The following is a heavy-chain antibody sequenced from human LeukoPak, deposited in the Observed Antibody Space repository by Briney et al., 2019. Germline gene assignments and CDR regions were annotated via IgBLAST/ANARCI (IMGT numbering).Heavy chain of an antibody. J-gene: IGHJ2*01. CDR2: IWYDGSNK. V-gene: IGHV3-33*01. CDR1: GFTFSSYD. Sequence: GGSLRLSCAASGFTFSSYDMHWVRQAPGKGLEWVAVIWYDGSNKYYADSVKGRFTISRDNSKNTLYLQMNSLRAEDTAVYYCARGPQYSSGWYLTSGWYFDLWGRGTLVTVSS. D-gene: IGHD6-19*01. CDR3: ARGPQYSSGWYLTSGWYFDL.